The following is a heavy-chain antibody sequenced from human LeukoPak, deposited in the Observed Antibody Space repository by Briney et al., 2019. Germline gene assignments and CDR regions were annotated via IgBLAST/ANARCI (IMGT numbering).Heavy chain of an antibody. CDR3: ARDRGWFDP. Sequence: PGGSLRLSCAASGFTFSSYWMHWVRQAPGKGLEWVSYISNSGATIYYADSVKGRFTISRDNAKSSLFLQMNSLRAEDTGVYYCARDRGWFDPWGLGTLVTVSS. CDR1: GFTFSSYW. V-gene: IGHV3-48*03. CDR2: ISNSGATI. J-gene: IGHJ5*02.